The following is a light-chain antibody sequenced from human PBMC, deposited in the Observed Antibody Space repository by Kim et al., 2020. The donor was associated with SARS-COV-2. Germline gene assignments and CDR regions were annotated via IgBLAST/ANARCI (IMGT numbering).Light chain of an antibody. CDR2: EVS. CDR1: SSDVGSYDR. CDR3: SSYTSSSTWV. V-gene: IGLV2-18*02. Sequence: GQSVTISCTGTSSDVGSYDRVSWYQQPPGTAPKVMIYEVSNRPSGVPDRFSGSKSGNTASLTISGLQAEDEADYYGSSYTSSSTWVFGGGTKLTVL. J-gene: IGLJ3*02.